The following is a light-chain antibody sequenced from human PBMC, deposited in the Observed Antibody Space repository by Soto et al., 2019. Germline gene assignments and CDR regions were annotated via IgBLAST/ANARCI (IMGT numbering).Light chain of an antibody. CDR2: DVS. CDR1: SSDVGGYNY. J-gene: IGLJ3*02. CDR3: CSYAGTYTWV. Sequence: QPVLTQPRSVSGSPGQSVTISCTGTSSDVGGYNYVSWYQQHPGKAPKLMIYDVSQRPSGVPNRFSGSKSDNTASLIISGLQAEDEADYYCCSYAGTYTWVFGGGTKVTVL. V-gene: IGLV2-11*01.